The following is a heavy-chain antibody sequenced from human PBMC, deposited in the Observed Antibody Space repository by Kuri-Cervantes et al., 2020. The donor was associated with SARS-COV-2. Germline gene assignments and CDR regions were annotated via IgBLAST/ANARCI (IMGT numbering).Heavy chain of an antibody. CDR3: ASRPYSSGWYEGIDY. CDR2: INPSGGST. J-gene: IGHJ4*02. CDR1: GYTFTSYY. D-gene: IGHD6-19*01. Sequence: ASVKVSCKASGYTFTSYYMHWVRQAPGQGLEWMGIINPSGGSTSYAQKFQGRVTMTRDTSMSTAYMELSSLRSEDTAVYYCASRPYSSGWYEGIDYWGQGTLGTVLL. V-gene: IGHV1-46*01.